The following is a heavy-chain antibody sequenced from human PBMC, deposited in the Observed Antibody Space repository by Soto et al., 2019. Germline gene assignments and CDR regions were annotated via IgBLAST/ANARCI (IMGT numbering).Heavy chain of an antibody. V-gene: IGHV1-46*01. CDR2: INPRGGTT. Sequence: ASVKVSCKTSGYTFTNYDMNWVRQAPGQWLEWMGIINPRGGTTSYAQKFQGRVTMTRDTSTSTVYMELSSLRSEDTAVYYCARDFIPTRDFDYWGPGTLVTVSS. CDR1: GYTFTNYD. D-gene: IGHD3-16*01. J-gene: IGHJ4*02. CDR3: ARDFIPTRDFDY.